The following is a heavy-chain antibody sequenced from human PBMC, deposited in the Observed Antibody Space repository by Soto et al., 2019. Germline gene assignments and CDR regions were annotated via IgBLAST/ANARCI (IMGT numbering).Heavy chain of an antibody. Sequence: EVQLLESGGGLVQPGGSLRLCCAASGFTFSSYAMSWVRQAPGKGLEWVSAISGSGGSTYYADSVKGRFTISRDNSKNTLYLQMNSLRAEDTAVYFCGTMLKPWRGSLDSSGQGTLVTVSS. D-gene: IGHD6-19*01. CDR1: GFTFSSYA. CDR3: GTMLKPWRGSLDS. CDR2: ISGSGGST. V-gene: IGHV3-23*01. J-gene: IGHJ4*02.